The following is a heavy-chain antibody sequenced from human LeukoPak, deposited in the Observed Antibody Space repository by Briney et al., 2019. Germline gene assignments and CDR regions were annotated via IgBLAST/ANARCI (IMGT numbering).Heavy chain of an antibody. J-gene: IGHJ4*02. CDR1: GGSISSYY. CDR3: ARHSIAAASPFDY. Sequence: PSETLSLTCTVSGGSISSYYWSWIRQPPGKGLEWTGYIYYSGSTNYNPSLKSRVTISVDTSKNQFSLKLSSVTAADTAVYYCARHSIAAASPFDYWGQGTLVTVSS. D-gene: IGHD6-13*01. CDR2: IYYSGST. V-gene: IGHV4-59*08.